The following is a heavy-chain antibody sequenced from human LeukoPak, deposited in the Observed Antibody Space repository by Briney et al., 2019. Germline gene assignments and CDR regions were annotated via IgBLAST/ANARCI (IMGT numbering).Heavy chain of an antibody. V-gene: IGHV4-59*01. D-gene: IGHD5-12*01. CDR3: ARVDIVATMNFDY. Sequence: SETLSLTCTVSGGSISSFFWSWIRPPPGGGREWSGYIYYSGSTNYNPTLKSRVTISVDTSKIQFSLKLSSVTAADTAVYYCARVDIVATMNFDYWGQGTLVTVSS. CDR2: IYYSGST. J-gene: IGHJ4*02. CDR1: GGSISSFF.